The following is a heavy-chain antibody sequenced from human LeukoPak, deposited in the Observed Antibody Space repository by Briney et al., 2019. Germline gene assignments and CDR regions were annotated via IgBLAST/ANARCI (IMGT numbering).Heavy chain of an antibody. V-gene: IGHV1-46*01. CDR2: INPSGCST. Sequence: GSSVKVSRKASGYTFTSYYMHWVRQAPGQGLEWMGIINPSGCSTSYAQKSQGRVTMTRDTSTSTVYMELSSLRSEDTDVYYCARDPHRITMVPGGWFDPWGQGTLVTVSS. CDR1: GYTFTSYY. D-gene: IGHD3-10*01. J-gene: IGHJ5*02. CDR3: ARDPHRITMVPGGWFDP.